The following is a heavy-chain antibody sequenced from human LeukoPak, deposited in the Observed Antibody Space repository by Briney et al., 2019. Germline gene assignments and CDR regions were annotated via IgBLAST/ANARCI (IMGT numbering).Heavy chain of an antibody. Sequence: GGSLRLSCAASGFTFSGFALSWVRRPPGKGLEWVSGISGSGDNTLYADCVKGRFTISRDNSKNTLYLEINSLRAEDTAIYFCAKMKGHPLPKYYIDVWGQGTTVTVSS. J-gene: IGHJ6*01. CDR2: ISGSGDNT. D-gene: IGHD1-26*01. CDR3: AKMKGHPLPKYYIDV. CDR1: GFTFSGFA. V-gene: IGHV3-23*01.